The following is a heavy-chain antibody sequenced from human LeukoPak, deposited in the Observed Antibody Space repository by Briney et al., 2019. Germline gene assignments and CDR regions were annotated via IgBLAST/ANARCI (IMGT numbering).Heavy chain of an antibody. CDR3: ARSFAGIVVVPAAIEG. V-gene: IGHV4-39*07. CDR2: IYYSGST. Sequence: SETLSLTCTVSGGSISSSSYYWGWIRQPPGKGLEWIGSIYYSGSTYYNPSLKSRVTISVDTSKNQFSLKLSSVTAADTAVYYCARSFAGIVVVPAAIEGWGQGTLVTVSS. D-gene: IGHD2-2*01. J-gene: IGHJ4*02. CDR1: GGSISSSSYY.